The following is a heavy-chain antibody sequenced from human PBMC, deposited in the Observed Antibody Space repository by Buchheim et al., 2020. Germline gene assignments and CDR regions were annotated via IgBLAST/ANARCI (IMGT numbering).Heavy chain of an antibody. Sequence: EVQLVESGGGLVQPGGSLRLSCAASGFTFSSYSMNWVRQAPGKGLEWVSYISSSSSTIYYADSVKGRFTISRDNAKNSLYLQMNSLSAEDMAVYYCARGDDYGDTYFDYWGQGTL. V-gene: IGHV3-48*01. CDR2: ISSSSSTI. J-gene: IGHJ4*02. CDR3: ARGDDYGDTYFDY. D-gene: IGHD4-17*01. CDR1: GFTFSSYS.